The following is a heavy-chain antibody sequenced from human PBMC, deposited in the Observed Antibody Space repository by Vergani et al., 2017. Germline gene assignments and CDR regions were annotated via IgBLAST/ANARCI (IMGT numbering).Heavy chain of an antibody. D-gene: IGHD2/OR15-2a*01. CDR1: GFTLNTYG. Sequence: QVQILQSGGGVVQPGGSLRLSCTLSGFTLNTYGIHWVRQAPGKGLELVSFIRYDGSSEYYGDSVKGRFTISRDKSQNTVNLQMNSLRTEDTAVYFCANSVIAGNVGVAYFGMDVWGRGTTVTVSS. V-gene: IGHV3-30*02. CDR2: IRYDGSSE. J-gene: IGHJ6*02. CDR3: ANSVIAGNVGVAYFGMDV.